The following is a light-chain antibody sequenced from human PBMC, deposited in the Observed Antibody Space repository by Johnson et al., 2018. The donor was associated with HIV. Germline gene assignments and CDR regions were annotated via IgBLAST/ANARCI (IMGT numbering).Light chain of an antibody. J-gene: IGLJ1*01. CDR2: DNN. Sequence: QSVLTQPPSVSAAPGQKVTISSSGSSSNIGRNYVSWYQQLPGTAPKLLIYDNNKRPLGIPDRFSGSKSGTSPTLGITGLHTGDEADSSCGTWDPSLSATAVFGTGTKVTVL. V-gene: IGLV1-51*01. CDR1: SSNIGRNY. CDR3: GTWDPSLSATAV.